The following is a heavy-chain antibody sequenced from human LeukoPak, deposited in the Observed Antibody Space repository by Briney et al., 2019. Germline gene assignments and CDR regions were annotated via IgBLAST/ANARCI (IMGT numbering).Heavy chain of an antibody. CDR1: GYTFTSYG. CDR3: ARDLGYFGSGTYARDYYHYMAV. D-gene: IGHD3-10*01. V-gene: IGHV1-18*01. Sequence: GASVKVSCKASGYTFTSYGISWVRQAPGQGLEWMGWISGYNGNTDYAQIFQGRVTVTTDTSTSTAYMELRGLRSDDTAVYYCARDLGYFGSGTYARDYYHYMAVWGKGTTVTVSS. CDR2: ISGYNGNT. J-gene: IGHJ6*03.